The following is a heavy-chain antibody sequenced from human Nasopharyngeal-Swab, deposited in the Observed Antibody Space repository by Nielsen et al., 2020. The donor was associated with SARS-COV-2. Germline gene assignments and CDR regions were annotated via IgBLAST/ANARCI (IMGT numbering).Heavy chain of an antibody. CDR1: GCTFTGYY. J-gene: IGHJ6*03. D-gene: IGHD3-22*01. Sequence: ASVKVSCKASGCTFTGYYMHWVRQAPGQGLEWMGRINPNSGGTNYAQKFQGRVTMTRDTSISTAYMELSRLRSDDTAVYYCARGPDSSGYNYYYYMDVWGKGTTVTVSS. CDR2: INPNSGGT. V-gene: IGHV1-2*06. CDR3: ARGPDSSGYNYYYYMDV.